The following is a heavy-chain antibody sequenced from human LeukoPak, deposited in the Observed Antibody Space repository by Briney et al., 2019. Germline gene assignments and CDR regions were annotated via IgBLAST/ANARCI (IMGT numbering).Heavy chain of an antibody. CDR3: AREDYGDSGFDN. D-gene: IGHD4-17*01. CDR2: IYYSGST. Sequence: SETLSLTCTVSGGSISSYYWSWIRQPPGKGLEWIGYIYYSGSTNYNPSLKSRVTISVDTSKNQFSLKLSSVTAADTAVYYCAREDYGDSGFDNWGQGTLVTVSS. CDR1: GGSISSYY. V-gene: IGHV4-59*01. J-gene: IGHJ4*02.